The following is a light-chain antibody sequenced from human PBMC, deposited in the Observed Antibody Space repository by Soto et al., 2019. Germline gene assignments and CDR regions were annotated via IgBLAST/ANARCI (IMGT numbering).Light chain of an antibody. Sequence: DIQMTQSPSSLSASVGDRVTITCRASQGISNYLAWYQQKPGKVPKLLIYAASTLQSGVPSRFSGSGSGTDFTLTISSLQPEDVATYYCQKYNSAPPFTFGPGTKVDI. V-gene: IGKV1-27*01. CDR1: QGISNY. CDR3: QKYNSAPPFT. CDR2: AAS. J-gene: IGKJ3*01.